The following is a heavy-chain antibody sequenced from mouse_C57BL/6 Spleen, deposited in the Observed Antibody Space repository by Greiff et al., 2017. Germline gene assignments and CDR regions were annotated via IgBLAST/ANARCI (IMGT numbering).Heavy chain of an antibody. CDR3: TPYYGNYVGFAY. D-gene: IGHD2-10*01. CDR1: GYTFTDYE. Sequence: QVQLQQSGAELVRPGASVTLSCKASGYTFTDYEMHWVKQTPVHGLEWIGAIDPETGGTAYNQKFKGKAILTADKSSSTAYMEHRSLTSEDSAVYYCTPYYGNYVGFAYWGQGTLVTVSA. J-gene: IGHJ3*01. V-gene: IGHV1-15*01. CDR2: IDPETGGT.